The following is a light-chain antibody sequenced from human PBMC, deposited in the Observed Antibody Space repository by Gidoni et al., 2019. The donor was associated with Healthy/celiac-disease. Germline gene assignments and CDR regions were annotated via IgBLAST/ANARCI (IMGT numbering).Light chain of an antibody. CDR1: QSVLYSSNNKNY. J-gene: IGKJ1*01. Sequence: DIVMTPSPDSLAVSLGARATINCKSTQSVLYSSNNKNYVAWYQQKPGQPPKLLIYWASTRESGVPDRFSGSGSGTDFTLTISSLQAEDVAVDYCQQDYSTPRTFGQGTKVEIK. CDR3: QQDYSTPRT. V-gene: IGKV4-1*01. CDR2: WAS.